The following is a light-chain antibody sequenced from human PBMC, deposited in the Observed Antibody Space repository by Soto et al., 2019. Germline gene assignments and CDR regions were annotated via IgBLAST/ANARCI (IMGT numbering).Light chain of an antibody. CDR3: QQYNNWPLT. Sequence: EIVMTQSPATLSVSPGERATLSCRASQSVSSNLAWYQQKPGQAPRLLIYGASTRATGIPARFSGSGSGTEFTLTSSSQQSEDFAVYYCQQYNNWPLTFGGGTKVEIK. J-gene: IGKJ4*01. CDR1: QSVSSN. V-gene: IGKV3D-15*01. CDR2: GAS.